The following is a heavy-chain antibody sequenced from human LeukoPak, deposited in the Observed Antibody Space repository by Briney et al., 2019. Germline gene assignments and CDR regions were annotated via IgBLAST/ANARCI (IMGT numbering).Heavy chain of an antibody. Sequence: ASVTVSCKASGYTFTSYGISWVRQAPGQGLEWMGWISAYNGNTNYAQKLQGRVTMTTDTSTSTAYMELRSLRSDDTAVYYCARDEYIAAAGTYYYYYGMDVWGQGTTVTVSS. CDR3: ARDEYIAAAGTYYYYYGMDV. D-gene: IGHD6-13*01. J-gene: IGHJ6*02. CDR1: GYTFTSYG. CDR2: ISAYNGNT. V-gene: IGHV1-18*01.